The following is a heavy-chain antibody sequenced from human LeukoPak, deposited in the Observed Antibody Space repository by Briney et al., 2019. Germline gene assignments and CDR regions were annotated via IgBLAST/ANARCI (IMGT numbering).Heavy chain of an antibody. CDR3: ARDRDYGDSFDY. D-gene: IGHD4-17*01. V-gene: IGHV1-2*02. Sequence: GASVKVSCKASGYTFTGYYMHWVRQAPGQGLKWMGCINPNSGGTNYAQKFQGRVTMTRDTSISTAYMELSRLRSDDTAVYYCARDRDYGDSFDYWGQGTLVTVSS. CDR1: GYTFTGYY. J-gene: IGHJ4*02. CDR2: INPNSGGT.